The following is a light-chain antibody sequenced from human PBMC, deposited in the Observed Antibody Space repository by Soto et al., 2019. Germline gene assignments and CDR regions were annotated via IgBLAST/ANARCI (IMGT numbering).Light chain of an antibody. CDR2: DAS. CDR3: QQRSNWWT. J-gene: IGKJ1*01. CDR1: QSVSSY. Sequence: EIVLTQSPATLSLSPGERATLSCRAGQSVSSYLAWYQQKPGQAPRLLIYDASNRATGIPGRFSGSGSGTDFTLTISSLEPEDVAVYYCQQRSNWWTFGQGTKVEIK. V-gene: IGKV3-11*01.